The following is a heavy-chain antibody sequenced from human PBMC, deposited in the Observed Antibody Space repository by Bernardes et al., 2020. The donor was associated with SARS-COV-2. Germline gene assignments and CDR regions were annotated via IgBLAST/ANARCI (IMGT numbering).Heavy chain of an antibody. CDR1: GFTFSSYG. D-gene: IGHD3-10*01. CDR2: IWYDGSNK. V-gene: IGHV3-33*08. CDR3: AREWGYYGSGYSYYYGMDV. Sequence: GGSLRLSCAASGFTFSSYGMHWVRQAPDKGLEWVAVIWYDGSNKYYADSVKGRFTISRDNSKNTLYLQMNSLRAEDTAVYYCAREWGYYGSGYSYYYGMDVWGQGTTVTVSS. J-gene: IGHJ6*02.